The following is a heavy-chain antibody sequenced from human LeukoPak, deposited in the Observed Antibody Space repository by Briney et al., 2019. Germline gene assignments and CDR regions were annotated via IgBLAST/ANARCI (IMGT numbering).Heavy chain of an antibody. J-gene: IGHJ3*02. D-gene: IGHD5-18*01. Sequence: PSETLSLTCSVSGGSLSTYYWTWTRQPPGKGLEWIGEINHSGSTNYNPSLKSRVTISVDTSKNQFSLKLSSVTAADTAVYYCAREKQKRRGYSYGQLVNDAFDIWGQGTMVTVSS. CDR3: AREKQKRRGYSYGQLVNDAFDI. CDR2: INHSGST. V-gene: IGHV4-34*01. CDR1: GGSLSTYY.